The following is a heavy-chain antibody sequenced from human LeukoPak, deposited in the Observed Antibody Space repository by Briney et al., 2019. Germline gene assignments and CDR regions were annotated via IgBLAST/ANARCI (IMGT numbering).Heavy chain of an antibody. CDR1: GGSFSGYY. Sequence: SETLSLTCAVYGGSFSGYYWSWIRQPPGKGLEWIGEINHSGSTNYNPSLKSRVTISVDTSKNQSSLKLSSVTAADTAVYYCARHSVLLRGLTGTRFDYWGQGTPVTVSS. CDR3: ARHSVLLRGLTGTRFDY. J-gene: IGHJ4*02. CDR2: INHSGST. D-gene: IGHD1-7*01. V-gene: IGHV4-34*01.